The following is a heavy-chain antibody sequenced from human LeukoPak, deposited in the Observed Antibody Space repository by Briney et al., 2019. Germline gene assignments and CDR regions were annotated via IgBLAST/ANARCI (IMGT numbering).Heavy chain of an antibody. CDR3: ARDVSSSYGGTFDY. Sequence: GGSLRLSCAASGFTFSSYAMHWVRQAPGKGLEWVVVISYDGSNKYYADSVKGRFTISRDNAKNSLYLQMNSLRAEDTAVYYCARDVSSSYGGTFDYWGQGTLVTVSS. V-gene: IGHV3-30-3*01. CDR1: GFTFSSYA. J-gene: IGHJ4*02. CDR2: ISYDGSNK. D-gene: IGHD6-6*01.